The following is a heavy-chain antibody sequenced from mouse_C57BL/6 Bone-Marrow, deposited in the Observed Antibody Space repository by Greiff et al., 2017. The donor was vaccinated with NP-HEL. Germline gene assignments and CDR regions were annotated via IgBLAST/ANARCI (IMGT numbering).Heavy chain of an antibody. J-gene: IGHJ1*03. V-gene: IGHV3-6*01. Sequence: EVQLQQSGPGLVKPSQSLSLTCSVTGYSITSGYYWNWIRQFPGNKLEWMGYISYDGSNNYNPSLKNRISITRDTSKNQFFLKLNSVTTEDTATYYCARATLTRWYFDVWGTGTTVTVSS. D-gene: IGHD4-1*01. CDR2: ISYDGSN. CDR1: GYSITSGYY. CDR3: ARATLTRWYFDV.